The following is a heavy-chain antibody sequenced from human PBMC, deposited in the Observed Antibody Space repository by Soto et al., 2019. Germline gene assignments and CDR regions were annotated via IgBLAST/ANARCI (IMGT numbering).Heavy chain of an antibody. CDR3: VWSAGGSPPWFDI. CDR1: GYTFISYA. V-gene: IGHV1-3*01. D-gene: IGHD2-21*01. Sequence: QVQLVQSGAEVKKPGASVKVSCKASGYTFISYALHWVRQAPGQRLEWMGWINAGNGNTKYSQKFQGSVTITRDISATTAYMELSSLRSEDTAVYYCVWSAGGSPPWFDIWGQGTMVTVSS. J-gene: IGHJ3*02. CDR2: INAGNGNT.